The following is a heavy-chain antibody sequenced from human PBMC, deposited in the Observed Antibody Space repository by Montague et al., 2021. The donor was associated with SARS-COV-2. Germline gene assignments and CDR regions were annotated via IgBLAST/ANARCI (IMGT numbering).Heavy chain of an antibody. Sequence: SETLSLTCAVYGGSFSGYYWSWIRQPPGKGLEWIGEINHSGSTNYNPSLKSRVTISVDTSKNQFSLKLNSVTATDTAVYFCARPGSVSGWFYFDDWGQGTLVSVSS. CDR3: ARPGSVSGWFYFDD. CDR1: GGSFSGYY. V-gene: IGHV4-34*01. D-gene: IGHD6-19*01. CDR2: INHSGST. J-gene: IGHJ4*02.